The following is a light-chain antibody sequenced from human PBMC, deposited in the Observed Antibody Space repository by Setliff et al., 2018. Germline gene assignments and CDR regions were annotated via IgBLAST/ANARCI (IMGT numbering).Light chain of an antibody. V-gene: IGLV2-14*03. Sequence: QSVLAQPASVSGSPGQSITISCTGTSSDFGDSNYVSWYQQHPGKAPKLIIYDVTDRPSGVSNRFSGSKSGNTASLTISGLQAEDEATYYCCSDTSIYTYVFGTGTKGTVL. CDR3: CSDTSIYTYV. J-gene: IGLJ1*01. CDR2: DVT. CDR1: SSDFGDSNY.